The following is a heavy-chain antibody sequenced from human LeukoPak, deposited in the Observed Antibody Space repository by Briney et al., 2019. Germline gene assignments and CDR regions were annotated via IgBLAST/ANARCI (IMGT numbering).Heavy chain of an antibody. V-gene: IGHV5-51*01. CDR1: GYIFTSYW. Sequence: GASLQISSKGSGYIFTSYWIGWVRQLPGKGLEWMGIIYPGDSDTRYSPSFQGQVTISADKSISTAYLQWSSLKAADTAMYYCASSRSSSWQFDYWGQGTLVTVPS. CDR3: ASSRSSSWQFDY. CDR2: IYPGDSDT. J-gene: IGHJ4*02. D-gene: IGHD6-13*01.